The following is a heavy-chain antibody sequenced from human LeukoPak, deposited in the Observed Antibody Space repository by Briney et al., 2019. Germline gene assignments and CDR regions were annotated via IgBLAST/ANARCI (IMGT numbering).Heavy chain of an antibody. J-gene: IGHJ6*03. V-gene: IGHV4-4*07. Sequence: SETLSLTCTVSRGSTSTYYWSWIRQPAGKGLEWIGRIYPSGNTNFNPSLMSRVTISVDTSKNQFSLKLSSVTAADTAVYYCARCYGSGSYYYYYMDVWGKGTTVTISS. CDR1: RGSTSTYY. CDR3: ARCYGSGSYYYYYMDV. D-gene: IGHD3-10*01. CDR2: IYPSGNT.